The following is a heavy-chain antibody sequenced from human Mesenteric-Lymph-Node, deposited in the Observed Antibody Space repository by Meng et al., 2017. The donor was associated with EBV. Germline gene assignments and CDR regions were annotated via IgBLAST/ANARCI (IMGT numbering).Heavy chain of an antibody. CDR3: ARGSWSDPVGLDL. CDR2: IYYSGSP. CDR1: GVSISSGDYY. Sequence: HVQPRDPGPGRVKPSQTLSLTCTVSGVSISSGDYYWSWVRQPPGKGLEWIGYIYYSGSPYSDPSLKSRLTISVDTSKNQFSLKLNSVTAADTAVYYCARGSWSDPVGLDLWGRGTLVTVSS. D-gene: IGHD2-15*01. J-gene: IGHJ2*01. V-gene: IGHV4-30-4*01.